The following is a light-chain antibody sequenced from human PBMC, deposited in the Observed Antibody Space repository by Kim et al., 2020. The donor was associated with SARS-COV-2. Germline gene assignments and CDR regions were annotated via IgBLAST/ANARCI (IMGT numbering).Light chain of an antibody. Sequence: GKTLTISCTRSSGSIASNYVQWYQQRPGSAPATVIYEDNQRPSGVPDRFSGSIDSSSNSASLTISGLKTEDEADYYCQSCDSSTVVFGGGTQLTVL. CDR1: SGSIASNY. CDR2: EDN. J-gene: IGLJ2*01. V-gene: IGLV6-57*03. CDR3: QSCDSSTVV.